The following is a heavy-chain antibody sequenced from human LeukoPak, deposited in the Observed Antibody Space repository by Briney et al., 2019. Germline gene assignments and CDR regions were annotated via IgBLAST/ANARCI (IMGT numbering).Heavy chain of an antibody. D-gene: IGHD5-12*01. CDR3: ARGNSDYDHDY. CDR1: GFTFSRYS. J-gene: IGHJ4*02. CDR2: ISTTSRYI. V-gene: IGHV3-21*01. Sequence: GGSLRLSCAASGFTFSRYSMNWVRRAPGKGLEWVSSISTTSRYIYYADSVQGRFTVTRDNAKNSLSLQMNSLRADDTAVYFCARGNSDYDHDYWGQGTLVTVSS.